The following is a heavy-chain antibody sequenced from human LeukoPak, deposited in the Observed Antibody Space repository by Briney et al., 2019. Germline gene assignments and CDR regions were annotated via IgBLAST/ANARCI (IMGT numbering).Heavy chain of an antibody. D-gene: IGHD5-12*01. CDR1: GHTFTSYG. Sequence: ASVKVSCKASGHTFTSYGISWVRQAPGQGLEWMGIINPSGGSTSYAQKFQGRVTMTRDMSTSTDYMELSSLRAEDTAVYYCAKGSGYEHSYYYYYMDVWGKGTTVTISS. J-gene: IGHJ6*03. CDR2: INPSGGST. CDR3: AKGSGYEHSYYYYYMDV. V-gene: IGHV1-46*01.